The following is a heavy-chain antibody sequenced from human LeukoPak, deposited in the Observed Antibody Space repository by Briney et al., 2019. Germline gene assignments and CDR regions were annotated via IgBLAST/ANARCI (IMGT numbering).Heavy chain of an antibody. CDR1: GGSISSSSYY. Sequence: PSETLSLTSTVSGGSISSSSYYWGWIRQPPGKGLAWIGSTYYSGSTYYNSSLKRRVTISVDTSQHQFSLQLSSVPSADQHGSYRARHFYRYPFDPWGQGTLVTVSS. V-gene: IGHV4-39*01. CDR2: TYYSGST. D-gene: IGHD2/OR15-2a*01. J-gene: IGHJ5*01. CDR3: ARHFYRYPFDP.